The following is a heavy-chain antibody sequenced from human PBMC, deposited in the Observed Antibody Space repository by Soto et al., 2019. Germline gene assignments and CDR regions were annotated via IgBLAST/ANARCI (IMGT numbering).Heavy chain of an antibody. J-gene: IGHJ4*02. V-gene: IGHV3-21*01. D-gene: IGHD2-2*01. CDR1: GFTFSSYS. Sequence: GGSLRLSCAASGFTFSSYSMNWVRQAPGKGLEWVSYISSDSNYIYYSDSVKGRFTISRDNAKNSLYLQMNSLRAEDTAVYYCATKVRLGYCSSSSCPPDYWGQGTLVTVSS. CDR3: ATKVRLGYCSSSSCPPDY. CDR2: ISSDSNYI.